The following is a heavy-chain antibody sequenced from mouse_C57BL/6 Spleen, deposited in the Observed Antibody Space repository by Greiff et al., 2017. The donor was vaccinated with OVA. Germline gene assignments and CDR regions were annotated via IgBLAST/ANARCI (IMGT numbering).Heavy chain of an antibody. V-gene: IGHV1-69*01. CDR3: ARRGYGSSGNFDY. CDR2: IDPSDSYT. CDR1: GYTFTSYW. J-gene: IGHJ2*01. D-gene: IGHD1-1*01. Sequence: VQLQQPGAELVMPGASVKLSCKASGYTFTSYWMHWVKQRPGQGLEWIGEIDPSDSYTNYNQKFKGKSTLTVDKSSSTAYMQLSSLTSEDSAVYYCARRGYGSSGNFDYWGQGTTLTVSS.